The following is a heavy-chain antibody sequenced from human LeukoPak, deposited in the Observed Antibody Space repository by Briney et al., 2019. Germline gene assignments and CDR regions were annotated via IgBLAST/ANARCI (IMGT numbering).Heavy chain of an antibody. D-gene: IGHD3-16*02. Sequence: PSETLSLTCAVYGGSFSGYYWTWLRQSPGKGREGVGEINDGGSSNYNPSLTSRLTISVDTSKNQFSLKLNSVTAAVTAVYYCTRITNDLVWRSYRSTPTYFDFWGQGSLVIVSS. V-gene: IGHV4-34*01. CDR2: INDGGSS. CDR3: TRITNDLVWRSYRSTPTYFDF. CDR1: GGSFSGYY. J-gene: IGHJ4*02.